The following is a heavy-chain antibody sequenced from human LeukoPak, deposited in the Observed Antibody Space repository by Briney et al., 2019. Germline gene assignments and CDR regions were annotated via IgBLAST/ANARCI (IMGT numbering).Heavy chain of an antibody. CDR1: GFTFSSYS. Sequence: GGSLRLSCAASGFTFSSYSMSWVRQAPGRGLEWVSYIGGSPTTKFYADSVKGRFTISRDNAKNSLYLQMNSLRAEDTAVYYCARDHIAVAGPFDPWGQGTLVTASS. CDR3: ARDHIAVAGPFDP. J-gene: IGHJ5*02. V-gene: IGHV3-48*01. CDR2: IGGSPTTK. D-gene: IGHD6-19*01.